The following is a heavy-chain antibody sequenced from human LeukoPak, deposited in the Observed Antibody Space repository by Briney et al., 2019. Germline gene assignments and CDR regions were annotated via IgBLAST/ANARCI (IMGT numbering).Heavy chain of an antibody. D-gene: IGHD5-12*01. CDR1: GFTVSSNY. J-gene: IGHJ6*02. Sequence: GGSPRLSCAASGFTVSSNYMSWVRQAPGKGLEWVSVIYSGGSTYYADSVRGRFTISRDNSKNTLYLQMNSLRAEDTAVYYCARDIPYSGYDEYYYYYGMDVWGQGTTVTVSS. CDR3: ARDIPYSGYDEYYYYYGMDV. V-gene: IGHV3-66*01. CDR2: IYSGGST.